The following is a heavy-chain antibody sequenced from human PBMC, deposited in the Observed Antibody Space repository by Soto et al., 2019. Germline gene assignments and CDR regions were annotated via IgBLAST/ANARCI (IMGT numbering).Heavy chain of an antibody. CDR3: ARDQTVVVAANEVDRYVTLDY. CDR2: ISYDGSNK. CDR1: GFTFSSYA. Sequence: QVQLVESGGGVVQPGRSLRLSCAASGFTFSSYAMHWVRQAPGKGLEWVAVISYDGSNKYYADSVKRRFAISRDNSKNPRYQQMNILRTEDTAVYYCARDQTVVVAANEVDRYVTLDYWGQGTLVTVSS. D-gene: IGHD2-15*01. V-gene: IGHV3-30*09. J-gene: IGHJ4*02.